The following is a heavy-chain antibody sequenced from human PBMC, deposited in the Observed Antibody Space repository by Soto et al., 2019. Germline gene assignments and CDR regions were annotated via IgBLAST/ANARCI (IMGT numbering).Heavy chain of an antibody. Sequence: SETLSLTCTVSGGSISTYYWSWIRRPPGKGLEWIGYIYNSGSTHSNPSLQSRVTISVDTSKNQFSLKLSSVTAADTAIYYCARARITMVREVIKYNIDFCAQGTQVTVST. CDR2: IYNSGST. V-gene: IGHV4-59*01. CDR1: GGSISTYY. CDR3: ARARITMVREVIKYNIDF. J-gene: IGHJ4*03. D-gene: IGHD3-10*01.